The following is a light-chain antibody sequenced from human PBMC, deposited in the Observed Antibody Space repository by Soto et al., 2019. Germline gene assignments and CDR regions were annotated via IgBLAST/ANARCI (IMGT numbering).Light chain of an antibody. Sequence: DTQMTQSPSSLSASVGDRVTITCQASQDITKYLNWYQHKPGKAPKLLIYDASNLEAGVPSRFRGSGSGTHFTFTINSLQPDDIATYYCQQYDNLPRTFGPGTKVDI. CDR3: QQYDNLPRT. CDR2: DAS. J-gene: IGKJ3*01. V-gene: IGKV1-33*01. CDR1: QDITKY.